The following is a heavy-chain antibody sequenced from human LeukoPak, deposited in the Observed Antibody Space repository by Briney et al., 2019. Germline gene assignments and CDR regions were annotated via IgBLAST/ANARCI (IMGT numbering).Heavy chain of an antibody. CDR1: GYTFTSYY. V-gene: IGHV1-8*03. CDR2: MNPNSGNT. Sequence: ASVKVSCKASGYTFTSYYMHWVRQATGQGLEWMGWMNPNSGNTGYAQKFQGRVTITRNTSISTAYMELSSLRSEDTAVYYCAIAVAGTGTYFDYWGQGTLVTVSS. CDR3: AIAVAGTGTYFDY. J-gene: IGHJ4*02. D-gene: IGHD6-19*01.